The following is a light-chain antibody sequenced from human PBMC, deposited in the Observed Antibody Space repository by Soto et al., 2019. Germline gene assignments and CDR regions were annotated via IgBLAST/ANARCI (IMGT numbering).Light chain of an antibody. J-gene: IGKJ1*01. CDR1: QSVSSSY. V-gene: IGKV3-20*01. CDR2: GAS. Sequence: DIVLTQSPGTLSLSPGERATLSCRASQSVSSSYLAWYQQKPGQAPRLLIYGASSRATGIPDRFSGSGSGTDFTLTISRLEPEDFAVYYRQQYGSSRTFGQGTTVDIK. CDR3: QQYGSSRT.